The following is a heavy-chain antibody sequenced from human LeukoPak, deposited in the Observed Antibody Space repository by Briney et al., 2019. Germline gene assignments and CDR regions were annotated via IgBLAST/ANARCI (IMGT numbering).Heavy chain of an antibody. CDR1: GFTFSSYS. D-gene: IGHD1-26*01. CDR2: ISSSSSYI. CDR3: ATWGRGSYGGMDV. J-gene: IGHJ6*02. Sequence: GGSLRLSCAASGFTFSSYSMNWVRQAPGKGLEWVSSISSSSSYIYYADSVKGRFTISRDNAKNSLYLQMNSLRAEDTAVYYCATWGRGSYGGMDVWGQGTMVIVSS. V-gene: IGHV3-21*01.